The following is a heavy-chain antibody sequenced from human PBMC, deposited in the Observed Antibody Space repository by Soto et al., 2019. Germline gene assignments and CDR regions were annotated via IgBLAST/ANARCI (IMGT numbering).Heavy chain of an antibody. CDR2: INDRRSI. Sequence: QVQLQQWGAGPLRPLETLSLTCGVSGGSFSGYYWAWIRQSPGKGLERIGEINDRRSINYNTSLKSRVSISVDTSKNHYSLTLRSVTAAYTAVYYCARESHDILTGPTRGWYFDLWGRGTLVPVSS. J-gene: IGHJ2*01. V-gene: IGHV4-34*01. CDR1: GGSFSGYY. CDR3: ARESHDILTGPTRGWYFDL. D-gene: IGHD3-9*01.